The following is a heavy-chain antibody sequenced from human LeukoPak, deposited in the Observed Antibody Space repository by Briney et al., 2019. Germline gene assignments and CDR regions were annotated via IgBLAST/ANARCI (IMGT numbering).Heavy chain of an antibody. CDR3: ARDGYCSSTSCSFDY. Sequence: SETLSLTCAVSGGSISSSNWWSWVRQPPGKGLEWIGEIYHSGSTNYNPSLKSRVTISVDKSKNQFSLKLSSVTAAGTAVYYCARDGYCSSTSCSFDYWGQGTLVTVSS. CDR2: IYHSGST. V-gene: IGHV4-4*02. D-gene: IGHD2-2*01. J-gene: IGHJ4*02. CDR1: GGSISSSNW.